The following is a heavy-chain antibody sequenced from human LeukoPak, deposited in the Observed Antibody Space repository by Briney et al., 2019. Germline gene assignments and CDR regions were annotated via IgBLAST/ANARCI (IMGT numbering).Heavy chain of an antibody. CDR2: ISGSGGST. J-gene: IGHJ4*02. Sequence: GGSLRLSCAASGITFSTSAMSWVRQAPGKGLEWVSAISGSGGSTYYADSVKGRFTISRDNSKSTLHLQMDSLRVDDTAVYYCAKLLRGTVVPFYDYWGQGTLVTVSS. V-gene: IGHV3-23*01. D-gene: IGHD3-10*01. CDR1: GITFSTSA. CDR3: AKLLRGTVVPFYDY.